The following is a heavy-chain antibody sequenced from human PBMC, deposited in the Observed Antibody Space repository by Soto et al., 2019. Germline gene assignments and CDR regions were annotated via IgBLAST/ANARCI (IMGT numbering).Heavy chain of an antibody. Sequence: QVLLVQSGAEGKRPGSSAKVSCKPSGGTFNTLSINWVRQAPGQGLEWVGAIIPLFDSTNYEQKFQDRVTITADKSMDTAYLELNNLRSDDTAVYYCTTRDQGRFDHWGQGTPLTVSS. CDR3: TTRDQGRFDH. CDR2: IIPLFDST. CDR1: GGTFNTLS. V-gene: IGHV1-69*06. J-gene: IGHJ4*02.